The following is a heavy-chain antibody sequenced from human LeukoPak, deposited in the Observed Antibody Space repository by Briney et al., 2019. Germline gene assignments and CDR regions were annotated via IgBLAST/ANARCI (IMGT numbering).Heavy chain of an antibody. D-gene: IGHD3-16*02. CDR3: TISYDYVWGSYRPLDY. CDR1: GFTFGDYA. CDR2: IRSKAYGGTT. V-gene: IGHV3-49*03. Sequence: GGSLRLSCTASGFTFGDYAMSWFRQAPGKGLEWVGFIRSKAYGGTTEYAASVKGRFTISRDDSKSIAYLQMNSLKTEDTAVYYCTISYDYVWGSYRPLDYWGQGTLVTVSS. J-gene: IGHJ4*02.